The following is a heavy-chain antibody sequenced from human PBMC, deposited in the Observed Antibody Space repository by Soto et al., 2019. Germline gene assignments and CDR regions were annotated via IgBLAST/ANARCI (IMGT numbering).Heavy chain of an antibody. D-gene: IGHD6-19*01. Sequence: EVQLVESGGGLVQPGGSLRLSCAASGFTVGSNYMNWVRQAPGKGLEWVSVIYSGGSTYYADSVKGRFTISRDNSKNTLYLQMNSLRGEGAAVYYCARSWAVAGSYDYWGQGTLVTVSS. CDR2: IYSGGST. J-gene: IGHJ4*02. CDR3: ARSWAVAGSYDY. V-gene: IGHV3-66*01. CDR1: GFTVGSNY.